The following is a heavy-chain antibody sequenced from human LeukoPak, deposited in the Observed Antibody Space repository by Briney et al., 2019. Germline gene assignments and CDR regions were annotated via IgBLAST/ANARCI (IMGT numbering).Heavy chain of an antibody. CDR2: ISAYNGNT. CDR3: ARDRAGMVRGVFDY. D-gene: IGHD3-10*01. CDR1: GYTFTSYD. J-gene: IGHJ4*02. V-gene: IGHV1-18*01. Sequence: ASVKVSCKASGYTFTSYDINWVRQAPGQGLEWMGWISAYNGNTNYAQKLQGRVTMTTDTSTSTAYMELRSLRSDDTAVYYCARDRAGMVRGVFDYWGQGTLVTVSS.